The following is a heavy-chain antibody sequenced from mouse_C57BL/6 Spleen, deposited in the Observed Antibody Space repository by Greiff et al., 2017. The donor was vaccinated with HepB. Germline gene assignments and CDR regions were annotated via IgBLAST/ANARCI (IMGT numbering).Heavy chain of an antibody. CDR3: ARGLLDY. D-gene: IGHD2-4*01. J-gene: IGHJ4*01. CDR1: GFTFSDYY. V-gene: IGHV5-16*01. Sequence: VQVVESEGGLVQPGSSMKLSCTASGFTFSDYYMAWVRQVPEKGLEWVANINYDGSSTYYLDSLKSRFIISRDNAKNILYLQMSSLKSEDTATYYCARGLLDYWGQGTSVTVSS. CDR2: INYDGSST.